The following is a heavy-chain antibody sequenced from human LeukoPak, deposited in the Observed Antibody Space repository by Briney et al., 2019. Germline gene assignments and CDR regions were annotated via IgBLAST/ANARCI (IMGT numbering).Heavy chain of an antibody. J-gene: IGHJ4*02. Sequence: ASVTVSCKASGYTFTVYYMHWVRQAPGQGQEWMGWINPNSGGRNYAQKFQGRVTMTRDTSISTAYMELSRLRSDDTAVYYCARVSRGNCSSTSCYAGLFDYWGQGTLVTVSS. V-gene: IGHV1-2*02. CDR2: INPNSGGR. D-gene: IGHD2-2*01. CDR1: GYTFTVYY. CDR3: ARVSRGNCSSTSCYAGLFDY.